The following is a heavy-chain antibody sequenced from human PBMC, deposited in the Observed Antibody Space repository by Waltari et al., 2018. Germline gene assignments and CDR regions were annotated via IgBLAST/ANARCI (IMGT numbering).Heavy chain of an antibody. D-gene: IGHD6-19*01. V-gene: IGHV3-7*01. Sequence: EVQLVESGGDLVQPGGSLRLSCAASGFTVSTYWLRWMRQAPGKGLEWVANINQAGTDKYYVDSVKGRFTISRDNARNSLYLQMSSLRVEDTAFYYCARASAVPGTRDYWGQGTLVTVSS. CDR2: INQAGTDK. J-gene: IGHJ4*02. CDR3: ARASAVPGTRDY. CDR1: GFTVSTYW.